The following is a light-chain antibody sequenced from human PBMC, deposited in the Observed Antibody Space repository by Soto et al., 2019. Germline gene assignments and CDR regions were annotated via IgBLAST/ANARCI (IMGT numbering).Light chain of an antibody. CDR3: QQYGSSPR. J-gene: IGKJ1*01. CDR1: QSVSSSY. CDR2: GAS. Sequence: EIVLTQSPVTLSLSPGERATLSCRASQSVSSSYLAWYQQKPGQAPRLLIYGASSRATGIPDRFSGSGSGTDFTLTISSLEPEDCAVYYCQQYGSSPRFGQGTKVDIK. V-gene: IGKV3-20*01.